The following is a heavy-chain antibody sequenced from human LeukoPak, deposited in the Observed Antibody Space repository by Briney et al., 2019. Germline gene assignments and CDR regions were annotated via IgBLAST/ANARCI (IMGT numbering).Heavy chain of an antibody. CDR2: IIPIFGTA. CDR1: GGTFSSYA. Sequence: ASVKVSCKASGGTFSSYAISWVRQAPGQGLEWMGGIIPIFGTANYAQKFQGRVTITTDESTSTAYMELSSLRSEDTAVYYCARGYYDSSGYYHLDYWGQGTLVTVSS. J-gene: IGHJ4*02. CDR3: ARGYYDSSGYYHLDY. V-gene: IGHV1-69*05. D-gene: IGHD3-22*01.